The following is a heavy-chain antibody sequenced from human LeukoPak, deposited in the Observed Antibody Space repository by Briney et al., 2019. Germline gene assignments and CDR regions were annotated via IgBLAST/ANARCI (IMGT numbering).Heavy chain of an antibody. CDR3: ARAHYDILTGYYGEFYYFDY. V-gene: IGHV3-33*01. J-gene: IGHJ4*02. Sequence: GGSLRLSCAASGFTFSSNGMHWVRQAPDKGLEWVAVIWYDGSNQYYADSVKGRFTISRDNSKNTLYLQMNSLRAEDTAVYYCARAHYDILTGYYGEFYYFDYWGQGTLVTVSS. CDR1: GFTFSSNG. CDR2: IWYDGSNQ. D-gene: IGHD3-9*01.